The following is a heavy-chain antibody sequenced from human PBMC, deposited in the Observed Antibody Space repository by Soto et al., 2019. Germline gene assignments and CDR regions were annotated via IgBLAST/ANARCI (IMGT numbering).Heavy chain of an antibody. CDR1: GGTFSSYA. CDR2: VIPIFGTA. J-gene: IGHJ4*02. Sequence: QVQLVQSGAEVKKPGSSVKVSCKASGGTFSSYAISWVRQAPGQGLEWMGGVIPIFGTANYAQKFQGRVTITADESTSTAYMELSSLRSEDTAVYYCARDTYYYDSSGYPGDLGYWGQGTLVTGSS. V-gene: IGHV1-69*01. D-gene: IGHD3-22*01. CDR3: ARDTYYYDSSGYPGDLGY.